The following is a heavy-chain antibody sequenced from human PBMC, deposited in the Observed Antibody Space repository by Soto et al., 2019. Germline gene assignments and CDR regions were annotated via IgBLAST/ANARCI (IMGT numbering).Heavy chain of an antibody. CDR1: GFTFSNYW. D-gene: IGHD2-8*02. J-gene: IGHJ4*02. CDR3: TRGGTTTTYWCLFSY. Sequence: EVQLVESGGGLVQPGGSLRLSCAASGFTFSNYWIHWVRQVPGKGLVWVSRVNSDGTSTSYADFVKGRFTITRDNAKNTVYLQMDNLGADDTAVYYCTRGGTTTTYWCLFSYWGQGALVAVSS. V-gene: IGHV3-74*03. CDR2: VNSDGTST.